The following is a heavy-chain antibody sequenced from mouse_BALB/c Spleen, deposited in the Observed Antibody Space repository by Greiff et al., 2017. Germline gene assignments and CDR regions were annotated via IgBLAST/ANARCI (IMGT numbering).Heavy chain of an antibody. CDR1: GYTFTSYW. Sequence: QVQLMQPGAELVRPGASVKLSCQASGYTFTSYWINWVKQRPGQGLEWIGNIYPSDSYTNYNQKFKDKPTLTVDKSSSTDYMKLSSPTSEDSAIYYCTRVYYYAMDDWGEGTTVTVAS. CDR3: TRVYYYAMDD. V-gene: IGHV1-69*01. J-gene: IGHJ4*01. D-gene: IGHD2-1*01. CDR2: IYPSDSYT.